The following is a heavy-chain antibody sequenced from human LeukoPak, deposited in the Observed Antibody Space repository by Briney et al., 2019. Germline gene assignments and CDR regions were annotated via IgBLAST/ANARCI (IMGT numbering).Heavy chain of an antibody. V-gene: IGHV3-30*04. J-gene: IGHJ3*02. CDR3: ARDPPGSSWAPYAFDI. Sequence: PGGSLRLSCAASGFTFSSYAMRWVRQAPGKGLEWVAVISYDGSNKYYADSVKGRFTISRDNSKNTLYLQMNSLRAEDTAVYYCARDPPGSSWAPYAFDIWGQGTMVTVSS. D-gene: IGHD6-13*01. CDR2: ISYDGSNK. CDR1: GFTFSSYA.